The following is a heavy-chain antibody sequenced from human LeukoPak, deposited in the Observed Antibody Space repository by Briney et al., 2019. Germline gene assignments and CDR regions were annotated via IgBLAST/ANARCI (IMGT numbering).Heavy chain of an antibody. Sequence: GGSLRLSCAASGFTFSSYAMSWVRHAPGEGLEWVSAISDSGGTTYYADSVKGRFTISRDNSKNTLYLQMNSLRAEDTAVYYCARDRYYDSSGYHDAFDIWGQGTMVTVSS. D-gene: IGHD3-22*01. CDR1: GFTFSSYA. CDR3: ARDRYYDSSGYHDAFDI. V-gene: IGHV3-23*01. CDR2: ISDSGGTT. J-gene: IGHJ3*02.